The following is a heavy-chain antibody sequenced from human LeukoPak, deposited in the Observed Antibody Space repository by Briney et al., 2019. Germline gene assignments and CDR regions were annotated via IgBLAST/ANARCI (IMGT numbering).Heavy chain of an antibody. CDR3: AGRGGTRDISSSGYYLPYYYYYYMDV. CDR2: IIPIFGTA. J-gene: IGHJ6*03. D-gene: IGHD3-22*01. Sequence: ASVKVSCKASGGTFSSYAISWVRQAPGQGLEWMGGIIPIFGTANYAQKFQGRVTITADKSTSTAYMELSSLRSEDTAVYYCAGRGGTRDISSSGYYLPYYYYYYMDVWGKGTTVTVSS. CDR1: GGTFSSYA. V-gene: IGHV1-69*06.